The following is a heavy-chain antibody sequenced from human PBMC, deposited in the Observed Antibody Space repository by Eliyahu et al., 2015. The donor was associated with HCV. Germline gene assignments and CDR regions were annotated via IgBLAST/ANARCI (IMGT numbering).Heavy chain of an antibody. CDR2: ISGSGGST. CDR1: GFXFXIYA. CDR3: AKTGYSYGYGLGYFDY. D-gene: IGHD5-18*01. Sequence: EVQLLESGGALVQPGGSLRLSCAASGFXFXIYAITWVRQAPGKGLEWVSTISGSGGSTYYADSVKGRFTISRDNSKNTLYLQMNSLRAEDTAVYHCAKTGYSYGYGLGYFDYWGRGTLVTVSP. V-gene: IGHV3-23*01. J-gene: IGHJ4*02.